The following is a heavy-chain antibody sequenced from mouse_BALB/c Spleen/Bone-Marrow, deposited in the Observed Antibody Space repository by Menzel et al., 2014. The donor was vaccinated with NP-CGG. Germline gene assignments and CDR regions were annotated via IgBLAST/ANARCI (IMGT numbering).Heavy chain of an antibody. J-gene: IGHJ2*01. V-gene: IGHV2-9*02. Sequence: VQRVESGPGLVAPSQSLSITCTVSGFSLTSYGVHWVRQPPGKGLKWLGVIWAGGSTNYNSALMSRLSISKDNSESQVFLKMNSLQTDDTAIYYCARDRGYYKDVGDYWGQGTTLTVSS. CDR1: GFSLTSYG. D-gene: IGHD2-3*01. CDR3: ARDRGYYKDVGDY. CDR2: IWAGGST.